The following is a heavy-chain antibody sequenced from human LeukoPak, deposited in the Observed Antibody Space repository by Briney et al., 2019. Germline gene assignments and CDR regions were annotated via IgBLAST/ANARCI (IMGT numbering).Heavy chain of an antibody. CDR1: GFTFSSYS. J-gene: IGHJ4*02. V-gene: IGHV3-21*01. CDR2: ICSSSSYI. D-gene: IGHD2-15*01. Sequence: GSLRLSCAASGFTFSSYSMNWVRQAPGKGLEWVSSICSSSSYIYYADSVKGRFTISRDNAKNSLYLQMNSLRAEDTAVYYCARGRCSGGSCYGDGIDYWGQGTLVTVSS. CDR3: ARGRCSGGSCYGDGIDY.